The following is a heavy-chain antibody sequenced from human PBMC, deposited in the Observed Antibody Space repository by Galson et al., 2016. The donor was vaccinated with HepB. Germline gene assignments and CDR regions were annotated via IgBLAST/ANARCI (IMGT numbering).Heavy chain of an antibody. CDR1: GFIVSSTY. J-gene: IGHJ4*02. D-gene: IGHD5-24*01. Sequence: SLRLSCAASGFIVSSTYMSWVRQAPGKGLESVSVIFSGGTTFYADSVMGRFTISRDNSRNTLFLQMSSLRPEDTALYYCARDSGYNEHGGFDNWGQGTLVTVSS. CDR3: ARDSGYNEHGGFDN. V-gene: IGHV3-66*02. CDR2: IFSGGTT.